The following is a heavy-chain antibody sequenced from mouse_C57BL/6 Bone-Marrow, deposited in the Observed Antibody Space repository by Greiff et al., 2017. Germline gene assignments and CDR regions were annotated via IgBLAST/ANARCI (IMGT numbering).Heavy chain of an antibody. CDR3: LYYYGSQAWCAY. J-gene: IGHJ3*01. Sequence: EVQLQQSGAELVRPGASVKLSCTASGFNIKDYYMPWVKQRPEQGLEWIGRIDPEDGDTESAPKFQGKATLTADTSSNTAYLQLSSLTSEDTAVYYCLYYYGSQAWCAYWGQGTLVTVSA. CDR2: IDPEDGDT. D-gene: IGHD1-1*01. CDR1: GFNIKDYY. V-gene: IGHV14-1*01.